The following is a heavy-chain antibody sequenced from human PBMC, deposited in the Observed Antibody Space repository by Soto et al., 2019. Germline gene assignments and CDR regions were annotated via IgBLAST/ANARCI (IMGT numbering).Heavy chain of an antibody. CDR2: ISGSGSTK. J-gene: IGHJ4*02. Sequence: LRLSCAASGFTFSDYYMSWFRQASGKGLEWVSYISGSGSTKHDADSVKGRFTISRDNTKNSLYLQMNSLRAEDAAVYYCARAGSIAAAGTPDYWGQGTLVTVSS. D-gene: IGHD6-13*01. V-gene: IGHV3-11*01. CDR1: GFTFSDYY. CDR3: ARAGSIAAAGTPDY.